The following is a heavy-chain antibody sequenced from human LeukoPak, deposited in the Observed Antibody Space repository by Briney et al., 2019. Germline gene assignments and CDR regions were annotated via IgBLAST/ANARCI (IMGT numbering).Heavy chain of an antibody. CDR1: GFTFSSYA. V-gene: IGHV3-23*01. CDR2: ISGSGDST. CDR3: AKAPESSGYLFDY. D-gene: IGHD3-22*01. J-gene: IGHJ4*02. Sequence: GGSLRLSCAASGFTFSSYAMTWVRQAPGKGLAWVSAISGSGDSTYYADSVKGRFTISRDNSKNTLYLQMNSLRAEDTAVYYCAKAPESSGYLFDYWGQGTLVTVSS.